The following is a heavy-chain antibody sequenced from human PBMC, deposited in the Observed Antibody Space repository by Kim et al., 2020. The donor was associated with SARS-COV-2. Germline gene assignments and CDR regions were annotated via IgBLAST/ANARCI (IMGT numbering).Heavy chain of an antibody. J-gene: IGHJ2*01. Sequence: GGSLRLSCAASGFTFSSYAMSWVRQAPGKGLEWVSAISGSGGSTYYADSVKGRFTISRDNSKNTLYLQMNSLRAEDTAVYYCAKDQRHYYDFWSGSHRYWYFDLWGRGTLVTVSS. D-gene: IGHD3-3*01. CDR1: GFTFSSYA. CDR3: AKDQRHYYDFWSGSHRYWYFDL. V-gene: IGHV3-23*01. CDR2: ISGSGGST.